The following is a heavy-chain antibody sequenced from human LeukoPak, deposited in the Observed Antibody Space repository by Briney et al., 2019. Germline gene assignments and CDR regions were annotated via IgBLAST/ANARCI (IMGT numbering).Heavy chain of an antibody. CDR3: ARREIGSGWYKVDY. Sequence: GSSVKVSCKASGGTFSSYAISWVRQAPGQGLEWMGGIIPIFGTANYAQKFQGRVTITTDESTSTAYMELSGLRSEDTAVYYCARREIGSGWYKVDYWGQGTLVTVSS. V-gene: IGHV1-69*05. D-gene: IGHD6-19*01. J-gene: IGHJ4*02. CDR1: GGTFSSYA. CDR2: IIPIFGTA.